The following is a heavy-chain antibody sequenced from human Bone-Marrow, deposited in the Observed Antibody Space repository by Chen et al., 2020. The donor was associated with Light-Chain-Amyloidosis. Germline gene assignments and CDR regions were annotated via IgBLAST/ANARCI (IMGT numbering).Heavy chain of an antibody. D-gene: IGHD3-9*01. J-gene: IGHJ3*02. CDR1: GFAFSRYA. Sequence: EVQLVESGGGLLQRGGSLRPSCAASGFAFSRYAMNWVRQAPGKGLAWGSTSSGSGGSRYYGDSVKCRLTISRDNSKNALFLQMNSLRAEDTAVYYCAKDISYDDILPGYPADAFDIWGQGTMVTVSS. CDR2: SSGSGGSR. CDR3: AKDISYDDILPGYPADAFDI. V-gene: IGHV3-23*04.